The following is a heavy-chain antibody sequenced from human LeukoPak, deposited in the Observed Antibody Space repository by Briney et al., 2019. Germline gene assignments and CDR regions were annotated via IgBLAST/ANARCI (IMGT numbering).Heavy chain of an antibody. V-gene: IGHV4-30-2*01. CDR1: GGSISSGGYS. D-gene: IGHD2-15*01. CDR3: ARLGRVVVVAAVTGAFDI. J-gene: IGHJ3*02. CDR2: IYHSGST. Sequence: TLSLTCAVSGGSISSGGYSWRWLRQPPGKGREWIGYIYHSGSTYYNPSLKSRVTISVDRSKNQFSLKLSSGTAADTAVYYCARLGRVVVVAAVTGAFDIWGQGTMVTVSS.